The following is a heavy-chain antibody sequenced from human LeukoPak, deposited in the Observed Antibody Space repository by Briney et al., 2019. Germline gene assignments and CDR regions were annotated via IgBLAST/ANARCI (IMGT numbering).Heavy chain of an antibody. Sequence: PGGSLRLSCAASGFTFSNYAMSWVRQAPGKGLEWVSAISGSGGGTYYADSVKGRFTISRDNSKHTLYLQMNSLRAEDTAVYYCAKESHGSSGWDFDYWGQGTLVTVSS. D-gene: IGHD3-22*01. V-gene: IGHV3-23*01. J-gene: IGHJ4*02. CDR2: ISGSGGGT. CDR1: GFTFSNYA. CDR3: AKESHGSSGWDFDY.